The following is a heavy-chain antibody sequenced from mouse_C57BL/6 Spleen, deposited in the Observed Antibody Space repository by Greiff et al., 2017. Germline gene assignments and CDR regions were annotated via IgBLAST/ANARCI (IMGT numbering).Heavy chain of an antibody. CDR3: ARRGDYYGSQDYYAMDY. D-gene: IGHD1-1*01. CDR2: ISNLAYSI. J-gene: IGHJ4*01. CDR1: GFTFSDYG. V-gene: IGHV5-15*01. Sequence: EVQLVESGGGLVQPGGSLKLSCAASGFTFSDYGMAWVRQAPRKGPEWVAFISNLAYSIYYADTVTGRFTISRENAKNTLYLEMSSLRSEDTAMYYCARRGDYYGSQDYYAMDYWGQGTSVTVSS.